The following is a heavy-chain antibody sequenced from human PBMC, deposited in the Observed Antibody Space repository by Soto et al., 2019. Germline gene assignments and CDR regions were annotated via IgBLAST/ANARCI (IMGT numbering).Heavy chain of an antibody. V-gene: IGHV3-33*01. Sequence: QVQLVESGGGVVQPGKSLRLSCDVSGFPLTDYGMHWVRQAPGKGLEWVAVIWFDERRKYYADSVKGRFTISRDTSKNTVYLQMNSLRVEDTAVYYCASERGSSYFDYWGQGTLGTVSS. CDR1: GFPLTDYG. J-gene: IGHJ4*02. CDR3: ASERGSSYFDY. CDR2: IWFDERRK. D-gene: IGHD1-26*01.